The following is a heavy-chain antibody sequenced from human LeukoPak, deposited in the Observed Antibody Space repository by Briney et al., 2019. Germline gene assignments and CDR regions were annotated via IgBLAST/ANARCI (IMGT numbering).Heavy chain of an antibody. CDR1: DYSISSGYY. CDR3: ARGTLGYGSGNWFDP. Sequence: SETLSLTCAVFDYSISSGYYWAWIRQSPGKGLEWIGRIYHSGSTYDNPSLKSRVTISVDTSKNQFSLQLSSVTAADTAVYYCARGTLGYGSGNWFDPWGRGTLVTVSS. V-gene: IGHV4-38-2*01. D-gene: IGHD3-10*01. CDR2: IYHSGST. J-gene: IGHJ5*02.